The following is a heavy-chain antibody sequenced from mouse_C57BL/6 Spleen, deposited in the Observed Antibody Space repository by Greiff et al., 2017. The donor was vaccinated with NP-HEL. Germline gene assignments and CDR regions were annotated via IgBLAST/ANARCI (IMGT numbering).Heavy chain of an antibody. CDR3: ARHKTAQATPGYFDY. V-gene: IGHV5-6*02. CDR2: ISSGGSYT. D-gene: IGHD3-2*02. J-gene: IGHJ2*01. CDR1: GFTFSSYG. Sequence: DVMLVESGGDLVKPGGSLKLSCAASGFTFSSYGMSWVRQTPDKRLEWVATISSGGSYTYYPDSVKGRFTISRDNAKNTLYLQMSSLKSEDTAMYYCARHKTAQATPGYFDYWGQGTTLTVSS.